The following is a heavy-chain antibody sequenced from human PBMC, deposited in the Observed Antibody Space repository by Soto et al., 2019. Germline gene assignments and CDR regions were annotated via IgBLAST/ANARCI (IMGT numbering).Heavy chain of an antibody. CDR3: ARWGPYYDFWSGSNYGMDV. D-gene: IGHD3-3*01. J-gene: IGHJ6*01. CDR1: VGSFSGYY. V-gene: IGHV4-34*01. CDR2: INDSGST. Sequence: SETLCVTCAVYVGSFSGYYWSWIRQPPGKGLDWIGEINDSGSTNYNPSRKSRVTISVDTSKNQFSLKLSSVTAADTAVYYCARWGPYYDFWSGSNYGMDVWGQGTTVTVSS.